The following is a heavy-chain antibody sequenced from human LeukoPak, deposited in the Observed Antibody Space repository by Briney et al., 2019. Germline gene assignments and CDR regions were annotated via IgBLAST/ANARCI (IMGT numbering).Heavy chain of an antibody. D-gene: IGHD5-18*01. CDR3: ARDVDTAMAWFDP. Sequence: SETLSLTCTVSGGSLNSYYWSWIRQPADKGLEWIGRIYTSGSTNYNPSLKSRVTMSVDTSKNQFSLKLSSVTAADTAVYYCARDVDTAMAWFDPWGQGTLVTVSS. CDR2: IYTSGST. V-gene: IGHV4-4*07. J-gene: IGHJ5*02. CDR1: GGSLNSYY.